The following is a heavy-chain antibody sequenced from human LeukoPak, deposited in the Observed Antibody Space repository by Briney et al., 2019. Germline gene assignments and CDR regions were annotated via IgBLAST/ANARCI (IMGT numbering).Heavy chain of an antibody. CDR3: ARIVNWDFDY. CDR1: GITFNNYA. CDR2: IYSSGSS. D-gene: IGHD7-27*01. Sequence: GXXLRLSCAASGITFNNYAMSWVRQAPGKGLEWVSGIYSSGSSYYSDSVKGRFTISRDNAKNSLYLQMNSLRAEDTAVYYCARIVNWDFDYWGQGTLSPSPQ. J-gene: IGHJ4*02. V-gene: IGHV3-23*05.